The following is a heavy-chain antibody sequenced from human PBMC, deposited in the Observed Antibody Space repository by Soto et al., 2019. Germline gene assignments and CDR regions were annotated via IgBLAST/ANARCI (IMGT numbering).Heavy chain of an antibody. CDR1: GGSISSYY. CDR3: ARRYGGTLGY. J-gene: IGHJ4*02. Sequence: SETLSLTCTVSGGSISSYYWSWIRQPPGKGLEWIGYIYYSGSTNYNPSLKSRVTISVDTSTNQFSLKLSSVTAADTAVYYCARRYGGTLGYWGQVTLVTVSS. V-gene: IGHV4-59*08. CDR2: IYYSGST. D-gene: IGHD4-17*01.